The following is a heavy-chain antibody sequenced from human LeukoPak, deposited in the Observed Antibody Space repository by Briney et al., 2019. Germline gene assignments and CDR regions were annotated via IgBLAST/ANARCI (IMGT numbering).Heavy chain of an antibody. V-gene: IGHV4-59*01. CDR2: IYYSGST. J-gene: IGHJ6*02. Sequence: SETLSLTCTVSGVSISSYYWSWIRQPPGKGLEWIGYIYYSGSTNYNPSLKSRVTKSVDTSKNQFSLKLSSVTAADTAVYYCAREAVAGLYIMDVWGQGTTVTVSS. CDR1: GVSISSYY. CDR3: AREAVAGLYIMDV. D-gene: IGHD6-19*01.